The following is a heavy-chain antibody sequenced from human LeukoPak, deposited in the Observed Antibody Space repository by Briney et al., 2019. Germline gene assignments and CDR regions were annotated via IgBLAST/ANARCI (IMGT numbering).Heavy chain of an antibody. J-gene: IGHJ5*02. CDR3: VKVIGGPRGESSP. D-gene: IGHD3-16*01. Sequence: GGSPRLSCSASGFTFSSYAMHWIRQAPGKGLEYVSAISSNGGSTYYADSVKGRFTISRDNSKNTLYLQMSSLRAEDTAVYYCVKVIGGPRGESSPWGQGTLVTVSS. CDR1: GFTFSSYA. CDR2: ISSNGGST. V-gene: IGHV3-64D*06.